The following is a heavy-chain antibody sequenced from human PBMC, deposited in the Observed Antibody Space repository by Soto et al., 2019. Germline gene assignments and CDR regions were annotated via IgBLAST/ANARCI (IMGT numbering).Heavy chain of an antibody. CDR1: GYTFTGYY. V-gene: IGHV1-2*02. CDR2: INPNSGGT. CDR3: ARDSANSGYVYREWMDV. J-gene: IGHJ6*02. Sequence: ASVKVSCKASGYTFTGYYMHWVRQAPGQGLEWMGWINPNSGGTNYAQKFQGRVTMTRDTSISIAYMELSRLRSDDTAVYYCARDSANSGYVYREWMDVWGQGTTVTVSS. D-gene: IGHD5-12*01.